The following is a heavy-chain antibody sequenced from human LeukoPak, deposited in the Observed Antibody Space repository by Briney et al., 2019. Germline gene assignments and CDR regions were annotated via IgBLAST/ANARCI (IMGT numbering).Heavy chain of an antibody. CDR3: AKEGFDY. J-gene: IGHJ4*02. CDR2: FTGGDGSA. V-gene: IGHV3-23*01. CDR1: GLTVSSYS. Sequence: GGSLRLSCAASGLTVSSYSMNWVRQAPGKGLEWVSTFTGGDGSAYYAGSVKGRFTISRDNSKNTLYLQMNSLRAEDTALYYCAKEGFDYWGQGTLVTVSS.